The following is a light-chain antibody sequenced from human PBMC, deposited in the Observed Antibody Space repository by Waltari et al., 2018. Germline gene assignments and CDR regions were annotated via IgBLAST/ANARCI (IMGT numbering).Light chain of an antibody. J-gene: IGLJ2*01. V-gene: IGLV1-44*01. CDR3: AAWDDSLNGV. Sequence: QSVLTQSPSVSATPGQRVTISCSGNNSNIGSNKVNWYQPLPGAAPKLLIYNNDRRPSGVPERFSGSKSGTSASLAISGLQSEDEADYYCAAWDDSLNGVFGGGTKLTVL. CDR2: NND. CDR1: NSNIGSNK.